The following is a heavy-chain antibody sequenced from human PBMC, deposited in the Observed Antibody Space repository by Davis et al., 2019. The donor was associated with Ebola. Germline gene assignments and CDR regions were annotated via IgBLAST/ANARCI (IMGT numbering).Heavy chain of an antibody. CDR1: GFTFSSYW. D-gene: IGHD3-3*01. V-gene: IGHV3-33*08. CDR2: IWYDGSNK. J-gene: IGHJ6*02. CDR3: ARDTPTIITIFGVAQYYYYGMDV. Sequence: GGSLRLSCAASGFTFSSYWMSWVRQAPGKGLEWVAVIWYDGSNKYYADSVKGRFTISRDNAKNSLYLQMNSLRAEDTAVYYCARDTPTIITIFGVAQYYYYGMDVWGQGTTVTVSS.